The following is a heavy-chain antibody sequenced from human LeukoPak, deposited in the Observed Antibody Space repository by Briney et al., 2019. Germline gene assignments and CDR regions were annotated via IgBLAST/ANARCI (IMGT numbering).Heavy chain of an antibody. CDR2: INHSGST. Sequence: SETLSLTCAVYGGSFSGYYWSWIRQPPGKGLEWIGEINHSGSTNYNPSLKSRVTISVDTSKNQFSLKLSFVTAADTAVYYCARVPGRGYFDYWGQGTLVTVSS. CDR3: ARVPGRGYFDY. CDR1: GGSFSGYY. V-gene: IGHV4-34*01. D-gene: IGHD2-15*01. J-gene: IGHJ4*02.